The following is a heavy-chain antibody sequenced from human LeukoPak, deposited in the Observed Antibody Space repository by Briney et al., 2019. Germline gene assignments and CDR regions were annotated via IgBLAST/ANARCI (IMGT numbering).Heavy chain of an antibody. V-gene: IGHV4-59*08. D-gene: IGHD3-22*01. Sequence: SETLSLTCTVSGGSISSYSWSWIRQPPGKGLEWIGYIYYSGSTNYNPSLKSRVTISVDTSKNQFSLKLSSVTAADTAVYYCASAGKNYYDSSGYYPEGFAFDIWGQGTMVTVSS. J-gene: IGHJ3*02. CDR2: IYYSGST. CDR1: GGSISSYS. CDR3: ASAGKNYYDSSGYYPEGFAFDI.